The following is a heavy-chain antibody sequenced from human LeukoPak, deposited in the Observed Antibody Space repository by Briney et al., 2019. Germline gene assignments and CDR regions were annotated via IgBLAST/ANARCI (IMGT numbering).Heavy chain of an antibody. CDR1: GGSISTYY. CDR3: ARTYYDISGYFPNYFDY. V-gene: IGHV4-59*01. CDR2: IYYSGST. D-gene: IGHD3-22*01. Sequence: PETLSLTCTVSGGSISTYYWSWIRQPPGKGLEWIGYIYYSGSTNYNPSLKSRVTISVDTSTNQFSLELSSVTAADTAVYYCARTYYDISGYFPNYFDYWGPGTLVTVSS. J-gene: IGHJ4*02.